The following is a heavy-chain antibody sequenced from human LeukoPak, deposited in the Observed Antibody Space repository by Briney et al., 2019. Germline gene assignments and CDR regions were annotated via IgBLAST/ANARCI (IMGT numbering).Heavy chain of an antibody. V-gene: IGHV3-7*01. CDR3: ARSLWPEDY. CDR2: IKQDGSEK. Sequence: PGGSLRLSCAASGFTFSSYWMSWVRQAPGKGLEWVATIKQDGSEKNYVDSVKGRFTISRDNSKTSLYLQMNSLRAEDTAVYYCARSLWPEDYWGQGTLVTVSS. D-gene: IGHD5-18*01. J-gene: IGHJ4*02. CDR1: GFTFSSYW.